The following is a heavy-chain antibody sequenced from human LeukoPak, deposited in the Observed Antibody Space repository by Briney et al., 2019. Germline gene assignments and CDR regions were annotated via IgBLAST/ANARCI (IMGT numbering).Heavy chain of an antibody. CDR2: IKQDGSEK. J-gene: IGHJ4*02. V-gene: IGHV3-7*01. D-gene: IGHD3-10*01. Sequence: PGGSLRLSCAASGFTFSSYWMSWVRQAPGKGLGWVANIKQDGSEKYYVDSVKGRFTISRDNAKNSLYLQMNSLRAEDTAVYYCARGGVPSPLWFGELFAFDYWGQGTLVTVSS. CDR1: GFTFSSYW. CDR3: ARGGVPSPLWFGELFAFDY.